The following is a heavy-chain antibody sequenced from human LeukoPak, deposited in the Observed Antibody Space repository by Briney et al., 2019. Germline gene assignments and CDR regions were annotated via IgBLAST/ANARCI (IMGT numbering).Heavy chain of an antibody. Sequence: SETLSLTCAVYGGSFSGYYWSWIRQPPGKGLEWIGEISHSGSTNYNPSLKSRVTISVDTSKNQFSLKLSSVTTADTAVYYCARLRMGDGYPTDYWGQGTLVTVSS. J-gene: IGHJ4*02. CDR3: ARLRMGDGYPTDY. D-gene: IGHD5-24*01. CDR1: GGSFSGYY. V-gene: IGHV4-34*01. CDR2: ISHSGST.